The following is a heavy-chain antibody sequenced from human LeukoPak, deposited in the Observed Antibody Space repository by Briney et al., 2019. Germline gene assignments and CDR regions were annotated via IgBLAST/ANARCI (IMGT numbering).Heavy chain of an antibody. V-gene: IGHV3-23*01. CDR3: AKPLRFIAAAGLGAFDI. CDR1: GFTFSSYA. D-gene: IGHD6-13*01. Sequence: GGSLRLSCAASGFTFSSYAMSWVRQAPGKGLEWVSAISGSGGSTYYADSVKGRFTISRDNSKNTLYLQMNSLRAEDTAVYYCAKPLRFIAAAGLGAFDIWGQGTMVTVSS. J-gene: IGHJ3*02. CDR2: ISGSGGST.